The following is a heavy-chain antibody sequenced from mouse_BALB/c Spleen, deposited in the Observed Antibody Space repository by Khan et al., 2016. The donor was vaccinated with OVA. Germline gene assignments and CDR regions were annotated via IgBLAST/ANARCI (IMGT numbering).Heavy chain of an antibody. CDR2: ISSTGST. V-gene: IGHV3-2*02. J-gene: IGHJ4*01. D-gene: IGHD2-14*01. CDR1: GYSITSDYA. Sequence: EVKLLESGPGLVKPSQSLSLTCTVTGYSITSDYAWNWIRQFPGNKLEWMGYISSTGSTSYNPSLKSRISITRDTSKNQFFLQLKSVTTEYTATYYCARSLYYSYGYALDCWGRGTSVTVSS. CDR3: ARSLYYSYGYALDC.